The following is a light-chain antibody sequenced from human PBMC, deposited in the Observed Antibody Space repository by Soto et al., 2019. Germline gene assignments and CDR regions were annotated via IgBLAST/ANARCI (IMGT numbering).Light chain of an antibody. CDR3: QQYNNWPVT. CDR2: GAS. V-gene: IGKV3D-15*01. J-gene: IGKJ4*01. Sequence: EIVMTQSPATLSVSPWETTRLSCRASQSINSDVAWYQQKVGQTPRLLIHGASTRATGIAARFSGSGSGTEFTLTISGLQSEDFATYYCQQYNNWPVTFGGGTRWIS. CDR1: QSINSD.